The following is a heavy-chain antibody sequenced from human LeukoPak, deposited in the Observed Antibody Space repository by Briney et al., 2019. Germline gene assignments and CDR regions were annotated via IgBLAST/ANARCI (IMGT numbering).Heavy chain of an antibody. V-gene: IGHV1-18*01. CDR1: GYTFTSYG. Sequence: ASVKVSCKASGYTFTSYGISRVRQAPGQGLEWMGWISAYNGNTNYAQKLQGRVTMTTDTSTSTAYMELRSLRSDDTAVYYCARDMAPDFWSGYYTPTFDYWGQGTLVTVSS. CDR2: ISAYNGNT. J-gene: IGHJ4*02. CDR3: ARDMAPDFWSGYYTPTFDY. D-gene: IGHD3-3*01.